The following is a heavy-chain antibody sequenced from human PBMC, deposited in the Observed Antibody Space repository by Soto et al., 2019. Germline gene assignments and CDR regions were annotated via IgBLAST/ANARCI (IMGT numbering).Heavy chain of an antibody. J-gene: IGHJ2*01. D-gene: IGHD6-19*01. Sequence: QVQLVQSGAEVKKPGSSVKVSCKASGGTFSSYTISWVRQAPGQGLEWMGRIIPILGIANYAQKFQGRVTITADKSTSTSYMELSSLRSEDTDVYYCARQARYSSGWYYWYFDLWGRGTLVTVSS. CDR2: IIPILGIA. V-gene: IGHV1-69*02. CDR3: ARQARYSSGWYYWYFDL. CDR1: GGTFSSYT.